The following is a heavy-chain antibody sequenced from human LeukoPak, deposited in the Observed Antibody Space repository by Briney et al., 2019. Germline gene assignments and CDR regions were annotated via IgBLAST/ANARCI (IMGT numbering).Heavy chain of an antibody. Sequence: GGSLRLSCAASGFTFSSYWMSWVRQAPGKGLEWVANIKQDGSEKYYVDSVKGRFTISRDNAKNSLYLQMNSLRAEDTAVYYCAREIGSSWLKSLFDYWGQGTLVTVSS. CDR2: IKQDGSEK. CDR1: GFTFSSYW. V-gene: IGHV3-7*01. CDR3: AREIGSSWLKSLFDY. J-gene: IGHJ4*02. D-gene: IGHD6-13*01.